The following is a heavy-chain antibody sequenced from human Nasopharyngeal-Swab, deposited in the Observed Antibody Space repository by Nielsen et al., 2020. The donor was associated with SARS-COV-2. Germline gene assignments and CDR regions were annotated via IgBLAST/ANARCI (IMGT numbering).Heavy chain of an antibody. CDR1: GGTFSSYA. D-gene: IGHD3-22*01. Sequence: SVKVSCKASGGTFSSYAISWVRQHPGQGLEWMGGIIPIFGTANYAQKFLGRVTITADESTSTAYMELSSLRSEDTAVYYCASGDCYDSSGYLFDPWGQGTLVTVSS. CDR2: IIPIFGTA. J-gene: IGHJ5*02. CDR3: ASGDCYDSSGYLFDP. V-gene: IGHV1-69*13.